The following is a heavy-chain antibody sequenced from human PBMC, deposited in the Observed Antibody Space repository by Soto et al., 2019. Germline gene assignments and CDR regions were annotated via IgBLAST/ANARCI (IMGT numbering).Heavy chain of an antibody. J-gene: IGHJ4*02. CDR3: ARGPGGPDGPGDY. CDR1: GYTLTSYA. V-gene: IGHV1-3*01. D-gene: IGHD2-15*01. CDR2: INAGNGNT. Sequence: ASVKVSCKASGYTLTSYAMHWVRQAPGQRLEWMGWINAGNGNTKYSQKFQGRVTITRDTSASTAYMELSSLRSEDTAVYYCARGPGGPDGPGDYWGQGTLVTVSS.